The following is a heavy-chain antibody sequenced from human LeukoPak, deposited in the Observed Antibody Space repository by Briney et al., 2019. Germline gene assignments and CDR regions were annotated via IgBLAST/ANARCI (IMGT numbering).Heavy chain of an antibody. Sequence: SETLSLTCTVSGGSVSTGSYYWTWIRQPAGKGLEWIGRINTSVTTNYNPSLKSRVTISLDTSKNQFSLRLSSVTAADTAVYYCARHSGYSYGYAYYYYYMDVWGKGTTVTVSS. D-gene: IGHD5-18*01. CDR1: GGSVSTGSYY. CDR2: INTSVTT. V-gene: IGHV4-61*02. J-gene: IGHJ6*03. CDR3: ARHSGYSYGYAYYYYYMDV.